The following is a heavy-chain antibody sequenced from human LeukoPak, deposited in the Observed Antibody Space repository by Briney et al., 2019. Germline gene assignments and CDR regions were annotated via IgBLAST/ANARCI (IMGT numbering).Heavy chain of an antibody. Sequence: PSETLSLTCVVSGYSISSGYYWGWIRQPPGKGLEWIGSIYHSGSTYYNPSLKSRVTISVDTSKNQFSLKLSSVTAADTAVYYCARGTAYCSGGSCSNNWFDPWGQGTLVTVSS. J-gene: IGHJ5*02. CDR3: ARGTAYCSGGSCSNNWFDP. CDR1: GYSISSGYY. CDR2: IYHSGST. V-gene: IGHV4-38-2*01. D-gene: IGHD2-15*01.